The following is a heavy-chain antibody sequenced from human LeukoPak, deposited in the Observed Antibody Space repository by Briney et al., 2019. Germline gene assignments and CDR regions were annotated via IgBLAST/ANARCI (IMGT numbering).Heavy chain of an antibody. D-gene: IGHD3-3*01. CDR1: GFTVSSNY. V-gene: IGHV3-66*01. Sequence: GGSLRLSCAASGFTVSSNYMSWVRQAPGKGLEWVSVIYSGGSTYYADSVKGRFTISRDNSKNTLYLQTNSLRAEDTAVYYCASAGHIFRSDKLTPGYWGQGTLVTVSS. CDR3: ASAGHIFRSDKLTPGY. CDR2: IYSGGST. J-gene: IGHJ4*02.